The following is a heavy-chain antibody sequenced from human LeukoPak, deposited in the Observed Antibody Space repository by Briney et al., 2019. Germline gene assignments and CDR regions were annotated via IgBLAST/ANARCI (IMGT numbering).Heavy chain of an antibody. J-gene: IGHJ4*02. CDR2: IYYSGST. CDR3: ARSHSVWTSFDY. V-gene: IGHV4-59*01. CDR1: GGSISSYY. Sequence: PSETLSLTCTVSGGSISSYYWSWIRQRPGKGLEWIGYIYYSGSTNYNPSLKSRVAISVDTSKNQFSLKLSSVTAADTAVYYCARSHSVWTSFDYWGQGTLVTLS. D-gene: IGHD3/OR15-3a*01.